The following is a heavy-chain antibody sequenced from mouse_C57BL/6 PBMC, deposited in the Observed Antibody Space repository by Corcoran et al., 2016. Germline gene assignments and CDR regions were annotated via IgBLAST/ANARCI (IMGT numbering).Heavy chain of an antibody. CDR1: GCTFSACP. CDR3: VTYWYFDV. J-gene: IGHJ1*03. V-gene: IGHV9-1*01. Sequence: QILLVQDGPELKKTGETVQISCRDSGCTFSACPMPWVEQDTGKGFKGMGVIYTDTGEPTYAEEFKGRFAFSLETSASTADLQINNLKNEDTATYFCVTYWYFDVWGTGTTVTVSS. CDR2: IYTDTGEP.